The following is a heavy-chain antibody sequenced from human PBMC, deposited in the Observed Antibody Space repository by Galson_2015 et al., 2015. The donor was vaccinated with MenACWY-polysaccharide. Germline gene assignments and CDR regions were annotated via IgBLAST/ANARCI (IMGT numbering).Heavy chain of an antibody. D-gene: IGHD1-26*01. CDR1: GFTSSSYA. Sequence: SLRLSCAASGFTSSSYAMHWVRQAPGKGLEWVAVISYDGSNKYYADSVKGRFTISRDNSKNMLYLQMNSLRAEDTAVYYCARDLVGALDYWGQGTLVTVSS. J-gene: IGHJ4*02. CDR3: ARDLVGALDY. V-gene: IGHV3-30-3*01. CDR2: ISYDGSNK.